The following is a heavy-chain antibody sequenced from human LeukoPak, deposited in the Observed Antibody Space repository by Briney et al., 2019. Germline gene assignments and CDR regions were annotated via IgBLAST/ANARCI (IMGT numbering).Heavy chain of an antibody. CDR2: IRNDGTIK. D-gene: IGHD3-3*01. V-gene: IGHV3-30*02. J-gene: IGHJ4*02. Sequence: PGGSLRLSCAASGFTFSSYAMSWVRQAPGKGLEWVAFIRNDGTIKYYADSVKGRFTISRDNSKNTLYLQMNSLRAEDTAVYYCAKHSLEGYDFWSGYPYFDYWGQGTLVTVSS. CDR3: AKHSLEGYDFWSGYPYFDY. CDR1: GFTFSSYA.